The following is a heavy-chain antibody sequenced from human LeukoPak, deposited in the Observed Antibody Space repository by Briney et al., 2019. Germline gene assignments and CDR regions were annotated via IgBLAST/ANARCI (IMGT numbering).Heavy chain of an antibody. CDR2: ISGSGGST. Sequence: GGSLRLSCAASGFTFSSYAMSWVRQAPGKGLEWVSAISGSGGSTYYADSVKGRFTISRDNSKNTLYLQMNSLRAEDTAVYYCASYRDYYGSGSYNWFDPWGQGTLVTVSS. CDR3: ASYRDYYGSGSYNWFDP. V-gene: IGHV3-23*01. D-gene: IGHD3-10*01. J-gene: IGHJ5*02. CDR1: GFTFSSYA.